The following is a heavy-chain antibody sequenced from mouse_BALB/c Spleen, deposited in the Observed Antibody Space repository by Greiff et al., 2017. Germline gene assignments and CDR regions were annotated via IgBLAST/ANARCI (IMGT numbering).Heavy chain of an antibody. J-gene: IGHJ4*01. CDR2: ISNGGGST. Sequence: EVQLVESGGGLVQPGGSLKLSCAASGFTFSSYTMSWVRQTPEKRLEWVAYISNGGGSTYYPDTVKGRFTISRDNAKNTLYLQMSSLMSEDTAMYYCARHDYYGYYAMDYWGQGTSVTVSS. CDR3: ARHDYYGYYAMDY. CDR1: GFTFSSYT. V-gene: IGHV5-12-2*01. D-gene: IGHD1-2*01.